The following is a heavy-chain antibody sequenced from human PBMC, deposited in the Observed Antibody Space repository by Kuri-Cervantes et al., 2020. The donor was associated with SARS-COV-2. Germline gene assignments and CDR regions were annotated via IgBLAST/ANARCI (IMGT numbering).Heavy chain of an antibody. J-gene: IGHJ5*02. CDR1: GGSVSSGSYY. Sequence: GSLRLSCTVSGGSVSSGSYYWSWIRQPPGKGLEWIGYIYYSGSTNYNPSLKSRVTISVDTSKNQFSLKLSSVTAADTAVYYCARQSFSGITIFGVVIISGWFDPWGQGTLVTVSS. CDR2: IYYSGST. D-gene: IGHD3-3*01. V-gene: IGHV4-61*01. CDR3: ARQSFSGITIFGVVIISGWFDP.